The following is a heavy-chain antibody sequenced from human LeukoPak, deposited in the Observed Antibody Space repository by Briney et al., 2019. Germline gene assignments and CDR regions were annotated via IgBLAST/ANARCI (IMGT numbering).Heavy chain of an antibody. V-gene: IGHV1-69*06. Sequence: ASVKVSCKAFGGTFSSYAISWVRQAPGQGLEWMGGIIPIFGTANYAQKFQGRVTITADKSTSTAYMELSSLRSEDTAVYYCARVLITSANWFDPWGQGTLVTVSS. J-gene: IGHJ5*02. CDR3: ARVLITSANWFDP. CDR1: GGTFSSYA. CDR2: IIPIFGTA. D-gene: IGHD1-14*01.